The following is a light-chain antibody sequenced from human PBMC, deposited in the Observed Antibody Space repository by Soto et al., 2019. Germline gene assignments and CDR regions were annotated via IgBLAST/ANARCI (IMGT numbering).Light chain of an antibody. CDR2: DAS. J-gene: IGKJ5*01. CDR3: QQRSVWPIT. Sequence: EIVMTQSPATLSVSPGERATLSCRASQSVSSNLAWYQQKPGQSPRLLIYDASHRATGVPARFSGSGSGTDFTLTISGLEPEDFAVYYCQQRSVWPITFGQGTRLEIK. V-gene: IGKV3-11*01. CDR1: QSVSSN.